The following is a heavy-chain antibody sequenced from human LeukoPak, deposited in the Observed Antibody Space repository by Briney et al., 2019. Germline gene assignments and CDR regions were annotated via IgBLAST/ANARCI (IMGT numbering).Heavy chain of an antibody. CDR1: GYTFIGYY. V-gene: IGHV1-2*02. CDR3: ARVYYDILTGYSDPFDY. J-gene: IGHJ4*02. Sequence: ASVKVSCKASGYTFIGYYMHWVRQAPGQGLEWMGWINPKRGGTNEAQKFQGRVTMTRDTSISTAYMELSKLRSDDTAVYYCARVYYDILTGYSDPFDYWGQGTLVTVSS. CDR2: INPKRGGT. D-gene: IGHD3-9*01.